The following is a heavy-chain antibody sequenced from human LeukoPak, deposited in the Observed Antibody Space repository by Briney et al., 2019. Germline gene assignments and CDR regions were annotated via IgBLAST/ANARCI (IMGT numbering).Heavy chain of an antibody. D-gene: IGHD3-10*01. Sequence: PSETLSLTCTVSGGSTSSYYWSWIRQPPGKGPEWIGYIYFSGSTNYNPSLKSRVTISVDTSKNQFSLKLSSVTAADTAVYYCARGSSGSYSNYFDYWGQGTRVTVSS. CDR2: IYFSGST. CDR3: ARGSSGSYSNYFDY. J-gene: IGHJ4*02. V-gene: IGHV4-59*08. CDR1: GGSTSSYY.